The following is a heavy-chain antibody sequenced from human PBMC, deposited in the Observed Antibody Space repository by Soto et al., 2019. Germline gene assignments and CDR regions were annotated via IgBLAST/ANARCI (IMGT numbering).Heavy chain of an antibody. V-gene: IGHV3-66*01. J-gene: IGHJ4*02. CDR3: ARNGKGNWNDPYYFDY. Sequence: PGGSLRLSCAASGFTVSSNYMSWVRQAPGKGLEWVSVIYSGGSTYYADSVKGRFTISRDNSKNTLYLQMNSLRAEDTAVYYCARNGKGNWNDPYYFDYWGEGTLVTVSS. CDR2: IYSGGST. CDR1: GFTVSSNY. D-gene: IGHD1-20*01.